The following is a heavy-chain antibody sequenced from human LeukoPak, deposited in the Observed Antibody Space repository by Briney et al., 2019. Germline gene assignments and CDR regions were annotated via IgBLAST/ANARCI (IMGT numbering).Heavy chain of an antibody. CDR1: GGSISSSSYY. Sequence: SSETLSLTCTVSGGSISSSSYYGGWSRQPPGKGVEWIGSIYYSGSTYDNPSGKSRVTISVDKAKNQFSLKLSSVTAADTAVYYCARLRIVGATIDYWGQGTLVTVSS. D-gene: IGHD1-26*01. V-gene: IGHV4-39*01. J-gene: IGHJ4*02. CDR2: IYYSGST. CDR3: ARLRIVGATIDY.